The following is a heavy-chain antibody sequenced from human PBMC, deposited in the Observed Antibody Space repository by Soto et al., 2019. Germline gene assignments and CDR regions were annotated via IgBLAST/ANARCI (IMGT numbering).Heavy chain of an antibody. Sequence: SETLSLTCTVSGDSISSTRWWSWVRQSPGKGLEWIGDIYHGGSTNYNPSLKSRVTISIDTSKNQFSLKLSSVTAADTAVSYCAGQPTAGSYYVLGSYYHYYAIDFWGQRTTVPVSS. CDR1: GDSISSTRW. CDR3: AGQPTAGSYYVLGSYYHYYAIDF. CDR2: IYHGGST. V-gene: IGHV4-4*02. J-gene: IGHJ6*02. D-gene: IGHD3-10*01.